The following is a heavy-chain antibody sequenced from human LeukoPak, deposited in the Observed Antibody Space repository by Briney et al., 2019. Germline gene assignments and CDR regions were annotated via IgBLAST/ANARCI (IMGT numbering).Heavy chain of an antibody. CDR3: TTDVAARPQPQDY. V-gene: IGHV3-15*01. CDR2: IKIKTDGGTT. Sequence: GGSLRLSCAASGFTFSNAWMSWVRQAPGKGLEWVGRIKIKTDGGTTDYAAPVKGRFTISRDDSKNTLYLQMNSLKTEDTAVYYCTTDVAARPQPQDYWGQGTLVTVSS. CDR1: GFTFSNAW. J-gene: IGHJ4*02. D-gene: IGHD6-6*01.